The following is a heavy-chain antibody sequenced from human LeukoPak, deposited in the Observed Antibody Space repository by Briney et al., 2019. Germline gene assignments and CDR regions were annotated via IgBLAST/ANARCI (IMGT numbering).Heavy chain of an antibody. V-gene: IGHV4-61*02. J-gene: IGHJ4*02. CDR1: GGSISSGSYY. CDR2: IYTSGST. Sequence: PSETMSLTCTVSGGSISSGSYYWSWIRQPAGKGLEWIGRIYTSGSTNYNPSLKSRVTISVDTSKNQFSLKLSSVTAADTAVYYCARRRASTPLLERRRGYYFDYWGQGTLVTVSS. CDR3: ARRRASTPLLERRRGYYFDY. D-gene: IGHD1-1*01.